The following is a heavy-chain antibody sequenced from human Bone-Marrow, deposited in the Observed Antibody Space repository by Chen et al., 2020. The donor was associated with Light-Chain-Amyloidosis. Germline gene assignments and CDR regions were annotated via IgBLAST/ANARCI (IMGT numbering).Heavy chain of an antibody. V-gene: IGHV3-23*01. Sequence: EVQLLESGGGLVQPGGSLRLSCAASGFTLSSYAMSWLRQLPGKGLEWVSTLRFNGVCTYYADSVKGRFTISRDNSWNTLYLQMNSLRVDDTALYYCARHPPRGSRYGDSYWYFDLWGRATQVTVSS. CDR2: LRFNGVCT. J-gene: IGHJ2*01. CDR3: ARHPPRGSRYGDSYWYFDL. CDR1: GFTLSSYA. D-gene: IGHD5-18*01.